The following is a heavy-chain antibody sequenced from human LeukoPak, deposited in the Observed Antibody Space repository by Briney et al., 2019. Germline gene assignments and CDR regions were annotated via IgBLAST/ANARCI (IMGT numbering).Heavy chain of an antibody. D-gene: IGHD1-1*01. V-gene: IGHV3-21*01. Sequence: GGSLRLSCAASGFTFSSYSMNWVRQAPGKGLEWVSSISSSSSYIYYADSVKGRFTISRDNAKNSLYLQMNSLRVEDTAVYYCARDLGTGTMDVWGKGTTVTVSS. CDR2: ISSSSSYI. CDR1: GFTFSSYS. J-gene: IGHJ6*03. CDR3: ARDLGTGTMDV.